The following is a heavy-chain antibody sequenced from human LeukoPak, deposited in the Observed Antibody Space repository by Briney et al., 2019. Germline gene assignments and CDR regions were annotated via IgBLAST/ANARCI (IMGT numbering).Heavy chain of an antibody. D-gene: IGHD2-2*02. CDR1: GGSFSGYY. CDR3: ARPRYCSSTSCYNGRYFQH. CDR2: IDHSGST. Sequence: SETLSLTCAVYGGSFSGYYWSWIRQPPGKGLEWIGEIDHSGSTNYNPSLKSRVTISVDTSKNQFSLKLSSVTAADTAVYYCARPRYCSSTSCYNGRYFQHWGQGTLVTVSS. V-gene: IGHV4-34*01. J-gene: IGHJ1*01.